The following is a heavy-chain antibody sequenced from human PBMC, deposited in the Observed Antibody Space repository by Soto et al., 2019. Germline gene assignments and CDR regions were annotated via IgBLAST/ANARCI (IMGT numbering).Heavy chain of an antibody. CDR3: ARSIVVVTALDY. D-gene: IGHD2-21*02. J-gene: IGHJ4*02. CDR1: GYIFSNYG. Sequence: ASVKVSCKAFGYIFSNYGFSWVRQAPGKGLEWMGWINAGNGNTKYSQKFQGRVTITRDTSASTAYMELSSLRSEDTAVYYCARSIVVVTALDYWGQGTLVTVSS. CDR2: INAGNGNT. V-gene: IGHV1-3*01.